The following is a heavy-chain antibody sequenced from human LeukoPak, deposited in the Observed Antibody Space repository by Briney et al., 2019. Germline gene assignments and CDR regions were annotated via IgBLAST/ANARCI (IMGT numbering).Heavy chain of an antibody. CDR3: ARSAAAGTFFDY. CDR1: GFTFSSYS. V-gene: IGHV3-21*01. D-gene: IGHD6-13*01. Sequence: GGSLRLSCAASGFTFSSYSMNWVRQAPGKGLEWVSSISSSSSYIYYADSVKGRFTISRDNAKNSLYLQMNNLRAEDTAVYYCARSAAAGTFFDYWGQGTLVTVSS. J-gene: IGHJ4*02. CDR2: ISSSSSYI.